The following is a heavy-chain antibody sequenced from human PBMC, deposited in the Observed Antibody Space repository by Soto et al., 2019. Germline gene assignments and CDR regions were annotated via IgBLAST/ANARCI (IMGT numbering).Heavy chain of an antibody. D-gene: IGHD1-26*01. CDR2: ISWNSGSI. CDR3: AKDHSGSYYVAFDI. J-gene: IGHJ3*02. CDR1: GCTFVDYA. Sequence: GGSLRLSCAASGCTFVDYAMRWVRQAPGKGLEWVSGISWNSGSIGYADSVKGRFTISRDNAKNSLYLQMNSLRAEDTALYYCAKDHSGSYYVAFDIWGQGTMVTVSS. V-gene: IGHV3-9*01.